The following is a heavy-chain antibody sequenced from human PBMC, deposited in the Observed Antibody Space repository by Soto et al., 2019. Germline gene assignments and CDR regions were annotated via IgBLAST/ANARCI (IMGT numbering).Heavy chain of an antibody. D-gene: IGHD1-1*01. V-gene: IGHV3-15*02. CDR2: IKSKSDGGTR. CDR3: VEGWNDF. CDR1: GFIFRTAW. J-gene: IGHJ4*02. Sequence: EVQVLEPGGAWVKLGGSLNLSCETPGFIFRTAWRSWVRQAPGKGLEWVGRIKSKSDGGTRDYAAPVNGRFNISRDDSKNMVYLQMNSLTAEDTAVYYCVEGWNDFWGQGTLVTVSS.